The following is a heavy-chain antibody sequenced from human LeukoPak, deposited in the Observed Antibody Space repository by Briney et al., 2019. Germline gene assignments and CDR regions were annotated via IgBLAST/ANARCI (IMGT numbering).Heavy chain of an antibody. D-gene: IGHD3-22*01. CDR1: AGSISSYY. V-gene: IGHV4-59*01. CDR3: ARSYYDSSGTPDY. Sequence: PSQTLSLTCTVSAGSISSYYWSWIRQPPGKGLEWIGYIYYSGSTNYNPSLKSRVTISVDTSKNQFSLKLSSVTAADTAVYYCARSYYDSSGTPDYWGQGTLVTVSS. CDR2: IYYSGST. J-gene: IGHJ4*02.